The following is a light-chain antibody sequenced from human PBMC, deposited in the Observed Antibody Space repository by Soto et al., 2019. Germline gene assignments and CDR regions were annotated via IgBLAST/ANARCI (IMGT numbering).Light chain of an antibody. Sequence: EIVLTQSPGTLSLSPGGRATLSCRASQSVGSNYLAWYQQKPGQAPRIVIFGASGRATGIPDRFSGSGSGTDFTLTISRLEPEDFAVYYCQQYGSLSWTLGQGTKVDIK. V-gene: IGKV3-20*01. CDR1: QSVGSNY. CDR2: GAS. CDR3: QQYGSLSWT. J-gene: IGKJ1*01.